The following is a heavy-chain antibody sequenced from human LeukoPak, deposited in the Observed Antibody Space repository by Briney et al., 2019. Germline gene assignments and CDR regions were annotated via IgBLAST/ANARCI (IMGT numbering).Heavy chain of an antibody. CDR3: ARGRQDY. CDR1: GFTFSSYA. V-gene: IGHV3-64*01. CDR2: ISSNGGST. Sequence: GGSLRLSCAASGFTFSSYAMNWVRQAPGKGLEYVSAISSNGGSTYYANSVKGRFTISRDNSKNTLYLQMGSLRAEDMAVYYCARGRQDYWGQGTLVTVSS. J-gene: IGHJ4*02.